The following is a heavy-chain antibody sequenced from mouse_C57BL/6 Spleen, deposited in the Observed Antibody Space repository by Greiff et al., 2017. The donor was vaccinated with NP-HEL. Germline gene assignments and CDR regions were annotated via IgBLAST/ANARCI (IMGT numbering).Heavy chain of an antibody. V-gene: IGHV5-4*01. CDR1: GFTFSSYA. D-gene: IGHD1-1*01. Sequence: DVMLVESGGGLVKPGGSLKLSCAASGFTFSSYAMSWVRQTPEKRLEWVATISDGGSYTYYPDNVKGRFTISRDNAKNNLYLQMSHLKSEDTAMYYCARDPLPSYCYGSRGFAYWGQGTLVTVSA. CDR3: ARDPLPSYCYGSRGFAY. J-gene: IGHJ3*01. CDR2: ISDGGSYT.